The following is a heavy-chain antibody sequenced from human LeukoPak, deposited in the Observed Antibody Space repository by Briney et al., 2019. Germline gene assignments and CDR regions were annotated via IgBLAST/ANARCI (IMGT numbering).Heavy chain of an antibody. D-gene: IGHD2-21*02. V-gene: IGHV1-18*01. CDR2: ISAYNGNT. CDR3: AKSRGEGAYCGGDCSLRYYYYGMDV. CDR1: GYTFTSYG. Sequence: GASVKVSCKASGYTFTSYGISWVRQAPGQGLEWMGWISAYNGNTNYAQKLQGRVTMTTDTSTSTAYMELRSLRSDDTAVYYCAKSRGEGAYCGGDCSLRYYYYGMDVWGQGTTVTVSS. J-gene: IGHJ6*02.